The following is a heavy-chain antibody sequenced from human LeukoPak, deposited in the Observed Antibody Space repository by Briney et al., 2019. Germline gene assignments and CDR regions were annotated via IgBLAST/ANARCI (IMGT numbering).Heavy chain of an antibody. J-gene: IGHJ5*02. Sequence: GASVKVSCKASGGTFSSYAISWVRQAPGQGLEWMGGIIPIFGTANYAQKFQGRVTITADESASTAYMELSSLRSEDTAVYYCARATTDSSSSDLSWFDPWGQGTLVTVSS. CDR3: ARATTDSSSSDLSWFDP. CDR2: IIPIFGTA. V-gene: IGHV1-69*13. D-gene: IGHD6-6*01. CDR1: GGTFSSYA.